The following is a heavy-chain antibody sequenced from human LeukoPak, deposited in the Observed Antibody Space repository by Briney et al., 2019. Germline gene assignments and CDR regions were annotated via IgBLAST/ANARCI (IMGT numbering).Heavy chain of an antibody. V-gene: IGHV3-33*01. CDR3: ARDLYDYDSSGSTDY. CDR1: GFTFSSYG. Sequence: GSLRLSCAASGFTFSSYGMHWVRQAPGKGLEWVAVIWYDGSNKYYADSVKGRFTISRDNSKNTLYLQMNSLRAEDTAVYYCARDLYDYDSSGSTDYWGQGTLVTVSS. J-gene: IGHJ4*02. D-gene: IGHD3-22*01. CDR2: IWYDGSNK.